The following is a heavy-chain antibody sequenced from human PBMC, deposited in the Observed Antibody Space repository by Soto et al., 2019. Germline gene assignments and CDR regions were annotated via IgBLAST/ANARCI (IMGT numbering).Heavy chain of an antibody. CDR2: IKSKTDGGTT. J-gene: IGHJ6*02. D-gene: IGHD3-10*01. V-gene: IGHV3-15*07. Sequence: GGSLRLSCAASGFTFSNAWMNWVRQAPGKGLEWVGRIKSKTDGGTTDYAAPVKGRFTISKDDSKNTLYLQMNSLKTEDTAVYYCTSMVRGGHYGMDVWGQGTTVTVSS. CDR1: GFTFSNAW. CDR3: TSMVRGGHYGMDV.